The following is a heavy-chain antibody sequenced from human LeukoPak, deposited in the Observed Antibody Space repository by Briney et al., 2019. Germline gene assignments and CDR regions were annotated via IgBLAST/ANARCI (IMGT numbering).Heavy chain of an antibody. CDR3: ASLRDGYNPRAFDI. D-gene: IGHD5-24*01. J-gene: IGHJ3*02. V-gene: IGHV1-2*02. CDR2: INPNSGGT. Sequence: ASVKVSCKASGYTFTGYYMHWVRQAPGQGLEWMGWINPNSGGTNYAQKFQGRVTMTRDTSISTAYMELSRLRSDDTAVYYCASLRDGYNPRAFDIWGQGTMVTVSS. CDR1: GYTFTGYY.